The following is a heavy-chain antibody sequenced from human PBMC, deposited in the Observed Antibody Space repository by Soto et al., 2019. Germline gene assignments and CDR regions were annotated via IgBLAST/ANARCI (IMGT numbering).Heavy chain of an antibody. J-gene: IGHJ5*01. CDR3: ARGRYCLTGRCFPNWFDS. D-gene: IGHD2-15*01. Sequence: SETLSLTCSVSGDSISTVDYFWAWIRQPPGQALEYVGYIYKSATTYYNPSFESRVAISLDTSKSQFSLNVTSVTAADTAVYFCARGRYCLTGRCFPNWFDSWGQGTLVTVSS. CDR2: IYKSATT. V-gene: IGHV4-30-4*01. CDR1: GDSISTVDYF.